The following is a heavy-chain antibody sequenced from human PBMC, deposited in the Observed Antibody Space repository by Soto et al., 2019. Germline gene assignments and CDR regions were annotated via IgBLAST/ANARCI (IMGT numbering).Heavy chain of an antibody. V-gene: IGHV4-34*01. J-gene: IGHJ4*02. D-gene: IGHD6-6*01. Sequence: SETLSLTCAVYGGSFSGYYWSWIRQPPGKGLEWIGEINHSGSTNYNPSLKSRVTISVDTSKNQFSLKLSSVTAADTAVYYCARGIAARPFNWGQGTLVTVSS. CDR1: GGSFSGYY. CDR2: INHSGST. CDR3: ARGIAARPFN.